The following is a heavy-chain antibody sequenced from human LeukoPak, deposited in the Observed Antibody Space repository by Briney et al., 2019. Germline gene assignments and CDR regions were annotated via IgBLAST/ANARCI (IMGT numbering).Heavy chain of an antibody. V-gene: IGHV1-18*01. Sequence: ASVKVSCKASGYTFSSYGLSWVRQAPGQGLEWMGWISAYNGNTNYAQKFQGRVPMTTDTSTSTAYMELRSLRCDDTAVYYCARASYSSGWYGEDYWGQGTLVTVSS. CDR1: GYTFSSYG. CDR2: ISAYNGNT. D-gene: IGHD6-13*01. CDR3: ARASYSSGWYGEDY. J-gene: IGHJ4*02.